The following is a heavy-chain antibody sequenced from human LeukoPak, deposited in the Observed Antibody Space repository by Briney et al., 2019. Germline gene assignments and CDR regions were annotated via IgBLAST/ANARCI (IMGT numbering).Heavy chain of an antibody. CDR3: ATGGSYSSSSVDY. D-gene: IGHD6-6*01. CDR2: VDPEDGET. Sequence: ASVKVSCKVSGYTFTDYYMHWVQQAPGKGLEWMGLVDPEDGETIYAEKFKGRVTVTADTSTDTAYMELSSLRSEDTAVYYCATGGSYSSSSVDYWGQGTLVTVSS. J-gene: IGHJ4*02. V-gene: IGHV1-69-2*01. CDR1: GYTFTDYY.